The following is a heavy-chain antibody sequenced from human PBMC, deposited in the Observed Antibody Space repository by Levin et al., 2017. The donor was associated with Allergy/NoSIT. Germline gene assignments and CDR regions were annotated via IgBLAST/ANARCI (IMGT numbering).Heavy chain of an antibody. CDR2: IHSDGRDT. V-gene: IGHV3-74*01. J-gene: IGHJ4*02. CDR1: GFTFNTYW. CDR3: ARALSTNTWYSDVGY. Sequence: AGGSLRLSCAASGFTFNTYWMHWVRQAPGKGLVWVARIHSDGRDTRYADFVQGRFTISRDNAKNTLYLQMNSLGVDDSAVYFCARALSTNTWYSDVGYWGRGTLVTVSS. D-gene: IGHD2/OR15-2a*01.